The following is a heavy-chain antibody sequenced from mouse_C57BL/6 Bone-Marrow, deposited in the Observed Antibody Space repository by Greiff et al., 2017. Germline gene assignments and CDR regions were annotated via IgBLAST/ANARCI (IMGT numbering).Heavy chain of an antibody. CDR2: ISDGGSYT. CDR1: GFTFSSYA. J-gene: IGHJ2*01. CDR3: ARAAIVPFDY. Sequence: EVQRVESGGGLVKPGGSLKLSCAASGFTFSSYAMSWVRQTPGKGLEWVATISDGGSYTYYPDNVKGRFTLSRDKSKNNLYLQMSPLKSEDTAVYYCARAAIVPFDYWGQGTTLTVSS. V-gene: IGHV5-4*01. D-gene: IGHD2-12*01.